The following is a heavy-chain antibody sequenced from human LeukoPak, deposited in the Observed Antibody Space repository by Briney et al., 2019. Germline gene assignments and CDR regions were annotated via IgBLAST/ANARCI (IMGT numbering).Heavy chain of an antibody. CDR3: AKDPPSSGTTFDY. CDR2: IGGSNGIT. J-gene: IGHJ4*02. V-gene: IGHV3-23*01. D-gene: IGHD2/OR15-2a*01. Sequence: GGSLRLSCAASRFTFNSYAMSWVRQAPGKGLEWVSVIGGSNGITFYVGSVKGRFTISRDNSKNTLYLQMNSLRAEDTAVYYCAKDPPSSGTTFDYWGQGTLVTVSS. CDR1: RFTFNSYA.